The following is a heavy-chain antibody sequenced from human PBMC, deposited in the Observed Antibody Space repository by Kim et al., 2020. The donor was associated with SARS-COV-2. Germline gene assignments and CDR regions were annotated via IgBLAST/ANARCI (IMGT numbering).Heavy chain of an antibody. J-gene: IGHJ4*02. V-gene: IGHV3-30*02. Sequence: VKGRFTISRDNSKNTLYLQMNSLRAEDTAVYYCAKQDWGIAAAGTDSFDYWGQGTLVTVSS. D-gene: IGHD6-13*01. CDR3: AKQDWGIAAAGTDSFDY.